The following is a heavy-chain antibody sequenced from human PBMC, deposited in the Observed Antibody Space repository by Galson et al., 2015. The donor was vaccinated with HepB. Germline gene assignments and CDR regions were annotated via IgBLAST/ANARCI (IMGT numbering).Heavy chain of an antibody. CDR1: GFSLSTSGVG. CDR3: ARVDTAMVFDY. CDR2: IYWNDDK. Sequence: PALVKPTQTLTLTCTFSGFSLSTSGVGVGWIRQPPGKALEWLALIYWNDDKRYSPSLKSRLTITKDTSKNQVVLTMTNMDPVDTATYYCARVDTAMVFDYWGQGTLVTVSS. D-gene: IGHD5-18*01. V-gene: IGHV2-5*01. J-gene: IGHJ4*02.